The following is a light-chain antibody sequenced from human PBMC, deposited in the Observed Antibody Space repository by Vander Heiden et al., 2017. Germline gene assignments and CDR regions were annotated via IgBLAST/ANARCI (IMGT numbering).Light chain of an antibody. J-gene: IGKJ2*01. V-gene: IGKV1-39*01. CDR2: AAS. Sequence: DIQMTQPPSSLSASVGDRVTITCRASQSISSYLNWYQQKQGKAPKLLIYAASSLQSGVPSRFSGSGSGTDFTLTISSLQPEDFATYYCQKSYSTPMYTFGQGTKLEIK. CDR3: QKSYSTPMYT. CDR1: QSISSY.